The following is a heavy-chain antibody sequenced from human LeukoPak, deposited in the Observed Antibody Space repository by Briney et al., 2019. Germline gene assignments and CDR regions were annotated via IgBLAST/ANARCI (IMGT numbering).Heavy chain of an antibody. CDR3: TTDLPTYYYDSSADY. Sequence: PGGSLRLSCAASGFTFSSYEMNWVRQAPGKGLEWVGRIKSKTDGGTADYAAPVKGRFTISRDDSKNTLYLQMNSLKTEDTAVYYCTTDLPTYYYDSSADYWGQGTLVTVSS. CDR1: GFTFSSYE. D-gene: IGHD3-22*01. V-gene: IGHV3-15*01. CDR2: IKSKTDGGTA. J-gene: IGHJ4*02.